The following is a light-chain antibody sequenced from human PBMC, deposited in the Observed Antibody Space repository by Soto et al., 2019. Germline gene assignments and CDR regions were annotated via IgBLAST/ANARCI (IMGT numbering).Light chain of an antibody. CDR1: QSISGH. CDR3: QQYHSYPWT. Sequence: DIQMTQSPSTLSAFVGDRVTITCRASQSISGHLAWYQQKPGEAPRLLVSKASVLENGVPSRFSASGSGTEFTLTITSLQPDDFATYYCQQYHSYPWTFGQGTKV. CDR2: KAS. J-gene: IGKJ1*01. V-gene: IGKV1-5*03.